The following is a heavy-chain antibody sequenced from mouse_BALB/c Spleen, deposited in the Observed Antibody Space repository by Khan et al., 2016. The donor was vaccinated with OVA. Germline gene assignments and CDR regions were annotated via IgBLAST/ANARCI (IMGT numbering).Heavy chain of an antibody. CDR2: INTHSGVP. CDR3: TRGGAAYYMNYGGSMEY. Sequence: QIELVQSGPELKKPGETVKISCKASGYTFTTAGIQWVQKMPGKGLKWIGWINTHSGVPKYAEGVKGRFAISWEIAVNTVYLQITNLKNEDTSTHFCTRGGAAYYMNYGGSMEYWGQGTSVTVSS. J-gene: IGHJ4*01. CDR1: GYTFTTAG. V-gene: IGHV9-4*02. D-gene: IGHD2-5*01.